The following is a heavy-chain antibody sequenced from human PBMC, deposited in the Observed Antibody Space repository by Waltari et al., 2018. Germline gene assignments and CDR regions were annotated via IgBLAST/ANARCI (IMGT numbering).Heavy chain of an antibody. V-gene: IGHV3-48*01. Sequence: EVQLVESGGGLVQPGGSLRLSCAASGFTFSSYSMNWVRQAPGKGLEWVSYISSSSSTTSYADSVKGRFTSARDNAKNSLYLQMNSLIAEDTAVYYCALSGGSAKYYYYYYMDVWGKGTTVTVSS. CDR1: GFTFSSYS. CDR3: ALSGGSAKYYYYYYMDV. CDR2: ISSSSSTT. J-gene: IGHJ6*03. D-gene: IGHD2-15*01.